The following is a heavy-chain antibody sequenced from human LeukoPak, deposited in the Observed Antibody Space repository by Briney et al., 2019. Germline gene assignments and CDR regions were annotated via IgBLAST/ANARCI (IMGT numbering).Heavy chain of an antibody. J-gene: IGHJ4*02. CDR2: INPNSGGT. V-gene: IGHV1-2*02. CDR1: GYTFTGYY. D-gene: IGHD2-15*01. Sequence: ASVKVSCKASGYTFTGYYMHWVRQAPGQGLEWMGWINPNSGGTNYAQKFQGRVTMTRDTSISTAYMELSRLRSDDTAVYYCARVCSGGSCNFDYWGQGTLVTVSS. CDR3: ARVCSGGSCNFDY.